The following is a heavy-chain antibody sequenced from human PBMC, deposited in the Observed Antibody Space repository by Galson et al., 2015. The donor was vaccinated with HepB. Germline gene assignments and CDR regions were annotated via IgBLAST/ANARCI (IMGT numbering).Heavy chain of an antibody. J-gene: IGHJ6*03. CDR3: TTRIVVVPAAIYYYYMDV. Sequence: SLRLSCAASGFTFSNAWMSWVRQAPGKGLEWVGRIKSKTDGGTTDYAAPVKGRFTISRDDSKNTLYLQMNSLKTEDTAVYYCTTRIVVVPAAIYYYYMDVWGKGTTVTVSS. V-gene: IGHV3-15*01. CDR1: GFTFSNAW. CDR2: IKSKTDGGTT. D-gene: IGHD2-2*01.